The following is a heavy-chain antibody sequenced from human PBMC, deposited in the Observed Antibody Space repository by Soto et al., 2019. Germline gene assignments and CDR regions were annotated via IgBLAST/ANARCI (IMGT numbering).Heavy chain of an antibody. D-gene: IGHD3-22*01. J-gene: IGHJ3*02. V-gene: IGHV1-69*13. CDR1: GGTFSSYA. CDR2: IIPISGTA. Sequence: SVKVSCKASGGTFSSYAISWVRQAPGQGLEWMGGIIPISGTANYAQKFQGRVTITADESTSTAYMELSSLRSDDTAVYYCARGYYYDSSGLQTFDIWGQGTMVTVSS. CDR3: ARGYYYDSSGLQTFDI.